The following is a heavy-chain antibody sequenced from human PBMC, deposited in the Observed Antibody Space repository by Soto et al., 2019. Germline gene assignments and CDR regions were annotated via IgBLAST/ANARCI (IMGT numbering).Heavy chain of an antibody. CDR3: AKGYYSGYDLAYFDY. D-gene: IGHD5-12*01. CDR1: GFSFDDYA. CDR2: TSGSGDNT. V-gene: IGHV3-23*01. Sequence: GGSLRLSWAASGFSFDDYAMTWVRQAAGKGLEWVSATSGSGDNTYYADSVKGRFTISRDNSKNTLYLQLNSLRAEDTAVYYCAKGYYSGYDLAYFDYWGQGPLVTVSS. J-gene: IGHJ4*02.